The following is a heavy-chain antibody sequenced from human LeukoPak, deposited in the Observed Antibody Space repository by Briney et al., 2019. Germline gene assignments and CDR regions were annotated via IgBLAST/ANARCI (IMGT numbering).Heavy chain of an antibody. CDR3: ARDLGQYYDTSDNWFDP. CDR2: VNWNGGST. J-gene: IGHJ5*02. CDR1: GFTFDDYG. D-gene: IGHD3-22*01. Sequence: GGSLRLSCAASGFTFDDYGMSWVRQAPGKGLEWVSGVNWNGGSTGYADSVKGRFTISRDNAKNSLYLQMNSLRAEDTAVYYCARDLGQYYDTSDNWFDPWGQGTLVTVSS. V-gene: IGHV3-20*04.